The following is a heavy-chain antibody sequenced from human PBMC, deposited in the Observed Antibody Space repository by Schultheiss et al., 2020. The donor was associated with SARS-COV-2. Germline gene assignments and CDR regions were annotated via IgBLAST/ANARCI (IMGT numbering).Heavy chain of an antibody. Sequence: GGSLRLSCEASGFIFSTYWMHWVRQAPGKGPVWVSRISRDGSSSSYADSVKGRFSISRDNSKNTLYLQMNSLRAEDTAVYYCAKDYYCSSTSCVDESAYYYGMDVWGQGTTVTVSS. J-gene: IGHJ6*02. CDR3: AKDYYCSSTSCVDESAYYYGMDV. V-gene: IGHV3-74*01. D-gene: IGHD2-2*01. CDR1: GFIFSTYW. CDR2: ISRDGSSS.